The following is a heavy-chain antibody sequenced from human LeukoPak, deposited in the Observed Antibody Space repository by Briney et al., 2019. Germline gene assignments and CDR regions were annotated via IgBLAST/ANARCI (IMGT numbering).Heavy chain of an antibody. V-gene: IGHV3-7*03. CDR3: AKDTRAVAGTYFDY. D-gene: IGHD6-19*01. CDR2: IRQDGSEK. CDR1: GFTFSSYW. J-gene: IGHJ4*02. Sequence: GGSLRLSCAASGFTFSSYWMSWVRQAPGKGLEWLANIRQDGSEKYYVDSVKGRFTISRDNAKNSLYLQMNSLRAEDTALYYCAKDTRAVAGTYFDYWGQGTLVTVSS.